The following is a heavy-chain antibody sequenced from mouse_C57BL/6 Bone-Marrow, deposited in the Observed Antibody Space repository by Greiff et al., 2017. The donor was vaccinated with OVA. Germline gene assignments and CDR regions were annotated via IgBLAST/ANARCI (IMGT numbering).Heavy chain of an antibody. CDR3: ARHRGYGSSHWYFDV. Sequence: VQRVESGPGLVAPSQSLSITCTVSGFSFTRYGVHWVRQPPGKGLEWLVVIWSDGSNTYNSALKSRLSISQDNSKSQVCLKMNRLQTDNTAMYYCARHRGYGSSHWYFDVWGTGTTVTVSS. CDR1: GFSFTRYG. V-gene: IGHV2-6-1*01. CDR2: IWSDGSN. J-gene: IGHJ1*03. D-gene: IGHD1-1*01.